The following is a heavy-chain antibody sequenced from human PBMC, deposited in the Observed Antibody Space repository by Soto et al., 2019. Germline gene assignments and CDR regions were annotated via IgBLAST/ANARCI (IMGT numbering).Heavy chain of an antibody. Sequence: PSETLSLTCTVSGGSISSYYWSWIRQPPGKGLEWIGYIYYSGSTNYNPSLKSRVTISVDTSKNQFSLKLSSVTAADTAVYYCARSGPRITNFGVVISTAPGWFDPWGQGTLVTVSS. D-gene: IGHD3-3*01. J-gene: IGHJ5*02. V-gene: IGHV4-59*01. CDR1: GGSISSYY. CDR2: IYYSGST. CDR3: ARSGPRITNFGVVISTAPGWFDP.